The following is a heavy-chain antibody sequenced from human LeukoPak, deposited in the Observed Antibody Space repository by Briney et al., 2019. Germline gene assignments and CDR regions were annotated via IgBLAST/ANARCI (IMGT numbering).Heavy chain of an antibody. Sequence: PGGSLRLSCTASGFTFRGYSMNWIRQAPGKGLEWVSSISSRSSYIYYEDSLKGRFTISRDNAKNSLYLQMTGLRVEDTAMYFCARDLGDIVLEPPSIHFDLWGRGTLVTVSS. V-gene: IGHV3-21*01. D-gene: IGHD2-2*01. CDR2: ISSRSSYI. CDR3: ARDLGDIVLEPPSIHFDL. J-gene: IGHJ2*01. CDR1: GFTFRGYS.